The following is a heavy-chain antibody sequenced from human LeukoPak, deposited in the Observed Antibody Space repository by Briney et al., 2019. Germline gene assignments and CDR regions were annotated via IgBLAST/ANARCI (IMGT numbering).Heavy chain of an antibody. CDR2: IYYSGTT. CDR3: ARTLPGGSGSSHAFDI. D-gene: IGHD3-10*01. J-gene: IGHJ3*02. V-gene: IGHV4-59*01. CDR1: GGSISTYY. Sequence: PSETLSLTCTVSGGSISTYYWSWIRQPPGKGLEWIGYIYYSGTTNYNPSLKSRVTISVDTSKNQFSLKLSSVTAADTAVYYCARTLPGGSGSSHAFDIWGQGTMVTVSS.